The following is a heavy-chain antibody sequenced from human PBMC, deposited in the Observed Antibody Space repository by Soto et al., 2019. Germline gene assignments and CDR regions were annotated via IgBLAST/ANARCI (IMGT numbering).Heavy chain of an antibody. V-gene: IGHV1-18*01. Sequence: ASVKVSCKASGYTFSNYGISWVRQAPGQGLEWMGWISAYNGNTNYAQKLQSRVTMTTDTSTSTAYMELRTVRSDDTAVYYCAIVLLRGNEVGAPTRIDYWGQGTLVTVSS. D-gene: IGHD1-26*01. CDR2: ISAYNGNT. CDR3: AIVLLRGNEVGAPTRIDY. CDR1: GYTFSNYG. J-gene: IGHJ4*02.